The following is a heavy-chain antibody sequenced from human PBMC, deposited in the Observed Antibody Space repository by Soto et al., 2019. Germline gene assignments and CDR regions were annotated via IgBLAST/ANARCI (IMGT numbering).Heavy chain of an antibody. V-gene: IGHV1-69*01. CDR2: IIPLFGTP. D-gene: IGHD1-26*01. Sequence: QVQLMQSGAEVKKPGSSVKVSCRASGGTFSTYAISWVRQAPGQGLEWMGGIIPLFGTPNYAQKFQGRVTITADESTSTAYMELNNLRSEDTTVYYCARSLTTRWELISYYGMDVWGQGTTVTVSS. CDR1: GGTFSTYA. J-gene: IGHJ6*02. CDR3: ARSLTTRWELISYYGMDV.